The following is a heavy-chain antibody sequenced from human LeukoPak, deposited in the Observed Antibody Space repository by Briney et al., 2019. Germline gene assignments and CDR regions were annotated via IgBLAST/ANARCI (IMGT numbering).Heavy chain of an antibody. CDR3: ARHGYYGSGNFDY. Sequence: SETLSLTCTVSGGSISAYYWSWIRQPPGKGPEWIGNLYYSGSTDYNPSLKSRVTISVDTSKNQSSLKLSSVTAADTAVYYCARHGYYGSGNFDYWGQGTLVTVSS. CDR1: GGSISAYY. D-gene: IGHD3-10*01. V-gene: IGHV4-59*08. J-gene: IGHJ4*02. CDR2: LYYSGST.